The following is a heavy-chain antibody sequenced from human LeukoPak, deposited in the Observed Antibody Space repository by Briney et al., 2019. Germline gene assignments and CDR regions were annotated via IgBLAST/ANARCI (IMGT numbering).Heavy chain of an antibody. V-gene: IGHV3-23*01. Sequence: GGSLRLSCAASGLTFSNYAMNWVRQAPGKGLEWVSIIFGSGDTTYYADSVKGRFTISRDNSKNTLYLQMNSLRAEDTAVYYCAKDRTASPHPPFDYWGQGTLVTVSS. CDR3: AKDRTASPHPPFDY. CDR1: GLTFSNYA. CDR2: IFGSGDTT. D-gene: IGHD5-18*01. J-gene: IGHJ4*02.